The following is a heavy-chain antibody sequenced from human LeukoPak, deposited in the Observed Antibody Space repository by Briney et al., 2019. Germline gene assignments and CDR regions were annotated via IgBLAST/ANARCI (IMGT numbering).Heavy chain of an antibody. D-gene: IGHD2-21*02. CDR1: GFTFSNYA. CDR3: AKYCGGDCFRNFDS. Sequence: GGSLRLSCAASGFTFSNYAMTWVRQAPGRGLEWVSVIGHYGADIHYADSVEGRFTISRDNSANTLYLQMNSLRAQDTVVYYCAKYCGGDCFRNFDSWGQGTLVTVSS. J-gene: IGHJ4*02. CDR2: IGHYGADI. V-gene: IGHV3-23*01.